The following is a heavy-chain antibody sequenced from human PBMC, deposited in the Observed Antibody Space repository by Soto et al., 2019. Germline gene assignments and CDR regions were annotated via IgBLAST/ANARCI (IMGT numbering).Heavy chain of an antibody. CDR2: ISYDGSNK. V-gene: IGHV3-30-3*01. CDR1: GFTFSSYA. CDR3: ARPVVAAAMPLYYYCMDV. D-gene: IGHD2-2*01. J-gene: IGHJ6*02. Sequence: PGGSLRLSCAASGFTFSSYAMHWVRQAPGKGLERVAVISYDGSNKYYADSVKGRFTIARDNSKNALYLQMDSLRAEDMAVYYCARPVVAAAMPLYYYCMDVWGQGTTVTVSS.